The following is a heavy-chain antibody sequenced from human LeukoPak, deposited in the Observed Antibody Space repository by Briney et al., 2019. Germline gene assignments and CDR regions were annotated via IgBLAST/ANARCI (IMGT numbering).Heavy chain of an antibody. D-gene: IGHD2-21*02. CDR1: GGTFSSYA. CDR3: ARAAYCGGDCSTPLDY. V-gene: IGHV1-69*13. Sequence: SVKVSCKASGGTFSSYAISWVRQAPGQGLEWMGGIIPIFGTANYAQKFQGRVTITADESTSTAYMELSSLRSEDTAVYYCARAAYCGGDCSTPLDYWGQGTLVTVSS. J-gene: IGHJ4*02. CDR2: IIPIFGTA.